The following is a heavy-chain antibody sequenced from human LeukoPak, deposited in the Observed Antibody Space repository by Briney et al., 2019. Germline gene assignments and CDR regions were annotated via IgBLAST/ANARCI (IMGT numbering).Heavy chain of an antibody. CDR2: IRYDASNK. CDR1: GFTFSTYD. CDR3: AGDFDY. V-gene: IGHV3-30*02. J-gene: IGHJ4*02. Sequence: GGSLRLSCAASGFTFSTYDMHWVRQAPGKGLERVAFIRYDASNKYYGDSVRGRFTISRDSSENTLYLQMNSLGVEDTAVYYCAGDFDYWGQGTLVTVSS.